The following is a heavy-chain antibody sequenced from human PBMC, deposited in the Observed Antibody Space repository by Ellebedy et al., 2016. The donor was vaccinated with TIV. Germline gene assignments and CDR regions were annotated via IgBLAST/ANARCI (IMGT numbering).Heavy chain of an antibody. Sequence: SETLSLTXTVSGGSISPYHWSWIRQPPGRGLEWIGYVYYTGDTNYNHSFRTRVTMSLGTSKNQFSLRLNSVTAADTAVYFCARGPKTENSGWNYYFDSWGQGTLVTVSS. D-gene: IGHD5-12*01. CDR2: VYYTGDT. CDR3: ARGPKTENSGWNYYFDS. J-gene: IGHJ4*02. V-gene: IGHV4-59*01. CDR1: GGSISPYH.